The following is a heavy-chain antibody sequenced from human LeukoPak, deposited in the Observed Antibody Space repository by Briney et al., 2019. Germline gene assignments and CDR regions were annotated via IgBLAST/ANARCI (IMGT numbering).Heavy chain of an antibody. CDR3: AKVYGIIVGTNYFDY. V-gene: IGHV3-23*01. D-gene: IGHD3-22*01. CDR1: GFTFRSYA. J-gene: IGHJ4*02. CDR2: ISGSGVST. Sequence: PGGSLRLSCVASGFTFRSYAMSWVRQAPGKGLEWVSTISGSGVSTDYAVPVKGRFTISRDNSKNTLYLQMSSLRAEDTAVYYCAKVYGIIVGTNYFDYWGQGTLVTVSS.